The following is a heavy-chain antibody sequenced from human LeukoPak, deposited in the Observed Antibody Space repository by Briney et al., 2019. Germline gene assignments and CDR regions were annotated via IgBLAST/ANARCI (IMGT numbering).Heavy chain of an antibody. CDR3: ARTSGSGFYQGPFDS. CDR1: GYSFSTYW. D-gene: IGHD3-22*01. J-gene: IGHJ4*02. CDR2: IYPGDSDT. Sequence: GESLKISCKGSGYSFSTYWIGWVRQMPGKGLEWMGIIYPGDSDTRYSPSFQGQVTISADKSISTAYLQWSSLKASDTAMYYCARTSGSGFYQGPFDSWGQGTLVTVSS. V-gene: IGHV5-51*01.